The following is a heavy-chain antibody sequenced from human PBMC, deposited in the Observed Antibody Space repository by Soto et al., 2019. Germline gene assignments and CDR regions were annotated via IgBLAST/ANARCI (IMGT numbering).Heavy chain of an antibody. CDR2: VYYSGST. J-gene: IGHJ5*02. D-gene: IGHD3-16*01. CDR3: ARGVSRLFQWFDP. V-gene: IGHV4-59*13. Sequence: WILQHTKKVLAWIGYVYYSGSTNYNPSLKSRATISLDTYKNQFSLKMTSMTSADTAFYYCARGVSRLFQWFDPWGQGTLVSIS.